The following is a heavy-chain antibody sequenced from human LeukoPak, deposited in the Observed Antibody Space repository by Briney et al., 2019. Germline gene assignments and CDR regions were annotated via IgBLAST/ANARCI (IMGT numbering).Heavy chain of an antibody. CDR1: GFTFSDYY. V-gene: IGHV3-11*04. D-gene: IGHD3-3*01. CDR2: ISSSGSTI. J-gene: IGHJ3*02. CDR3: ARSSSVLRFLEWLPSAFDI. Sequence: GGSLRLSCAASGFTFSDYYMSWIRQAPGKGLEWVSYISSSGSTIYYADSVKGRFTISRDNAKNSLYLQMNSLRAEDTAVYYCARSSSVLRFLEWLPSAFDIWGQGTMVTVS.